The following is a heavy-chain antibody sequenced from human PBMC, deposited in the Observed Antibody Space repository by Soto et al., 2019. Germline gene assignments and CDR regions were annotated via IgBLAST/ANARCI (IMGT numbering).Heavy chain of an antibody. J-gene: IGHJ5*01. CDR3: ARLIGNRWLDS. Sequence: SQSLSFTCAISGDSVSTNSATWDWIRQSPSRGLEWLGRTYYRSKWDYDYAASVKGRININPDTSNNQVSLHLDSVTPDDTAVYYCARLIGNRWLDSWGQGTLDTVSS. V-gene: IGHV6-1*01. D-gene: IGHD2-8*01. CDR2: TYYRSKWDY. CDR1: GDSVSTNSAT.